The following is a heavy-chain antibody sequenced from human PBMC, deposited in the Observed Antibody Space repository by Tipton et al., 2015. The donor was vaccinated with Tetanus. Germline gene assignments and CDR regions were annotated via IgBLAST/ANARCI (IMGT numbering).Heavy chain of an antibody. CDR2: ISAYNGNT. D-gene: IGHD3-22*01. J-gene: IGHJ4*02. CDR3: ARTPSPYDSSGYPDY. CDR1: GYTFTSYG. Sequence: QLVQSGAEVKKPGASVKVSCKASGYTFTSYGISWVRQAPGQGLEWMGWISAYNGNTNYAQKLQGRVTMTTDTSTSTAYMELRSLRSDDTAVYYWARTPSPYDSSGYPDYWGQGTLVTVSS. V-gene: IGHV1-18*04.